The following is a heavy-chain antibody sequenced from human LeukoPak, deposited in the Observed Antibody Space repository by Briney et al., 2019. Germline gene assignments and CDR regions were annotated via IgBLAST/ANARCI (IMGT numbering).Heavy chain of an antibody. CDR3: VKRIVVADKFDY. CDR2: IRYDGGNK. V-gene: IGHV3-30*02. CDR1: GFTFSTFG. Sequence: PGGSLRLSCVAFGFTFSTFGVHWVRQAPGKGLEWVAFIRYDGGNKYYADSVKGRFTISRDNSKNTLYLQMDSLRVEDTAVYYCVKRIVVADKFDYWGQGSLVTVSS. D-gene: IGHD6-19*01. J-gene: IGHJ4*02.